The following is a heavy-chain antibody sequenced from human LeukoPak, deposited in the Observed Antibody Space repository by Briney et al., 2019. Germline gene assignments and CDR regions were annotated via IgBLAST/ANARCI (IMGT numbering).Heavy chain of an antibody. CDR1: GFTFSSYG. V-gene: IGHV3-23*01. J-gene: IGHJ6*03. CDR2: ISGSGGST. D-gene: IGHD6-13*01. Sequence: PGGSLRLSCAASGFTFSSYGMSWVRQAPGKGLEWVSAISGSGGSTYYADSVKGRFTISRDNSKNTLYLQMNSLRAEDTAVYYCAKDLIKQQLVNYYYYYMDVWGKGTTVTISS. CDR3: AKDLIKQQLVNYYYYYMDV.